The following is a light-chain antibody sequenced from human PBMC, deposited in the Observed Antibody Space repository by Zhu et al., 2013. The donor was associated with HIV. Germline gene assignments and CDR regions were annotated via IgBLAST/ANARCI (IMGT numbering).Light chain of an antibody. CDR3: QQRSKWPPFT. V-gene: IGKV3-11*01. Sequence: IVMTQSPATLSVSPGDRATLSCRASQSISINLAWYQQKPGQAPRLLIYGASTRATGIPARFSGSGSGTDFTLTISSLEPEDFTVYYCQQRSKWPPFTFGQGTKLEIK. CDR1: QSISIN. CDR2: GAS. J-gene: IGKJ2*01.